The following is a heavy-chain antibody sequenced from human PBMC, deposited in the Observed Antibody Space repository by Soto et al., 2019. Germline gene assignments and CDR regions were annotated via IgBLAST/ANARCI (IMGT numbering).Heavy chain of an antibody. J-gene: IGHJ6*02. V-gene: IGHV3-30*18. CDR3: AKAGGGLREQYYYYYYGMDV. CDR1: GFTFSSYG. D-gene: IGHD5-12*01. CDR2: ISYDGSNK. Sequence: GGSLRLSCAASGFTFSSYGMHWVRQAPGKGLEWVAVISYDGSNKYYADSVKGRFTISRDNSKNTLYLQMNSLRAEDTAVYYCAKAGGGLREQYYYYYYGMDVWGQGTTVTVSS.